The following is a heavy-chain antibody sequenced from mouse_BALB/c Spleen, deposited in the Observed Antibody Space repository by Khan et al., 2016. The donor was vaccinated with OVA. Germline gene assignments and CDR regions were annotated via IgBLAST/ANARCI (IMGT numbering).Heavy chain of an antibody. V-gene: IGHV5-6*01. CDR1: VFTFSSYG. D-gene: IGHD1-2*01. J-gene: IGHJ3*01. CDR2: ISNGGSYT. Sequence: EVELVESGGDLVKPGGSLNLSCEASVFTFSSYGLSWLRQTPDKRLEWVATISNGGSYTYYPDSVKARLPIFRDNAQNTLYLQMSSLKSEDTAMYYCARHRFTTPTAWFAYWGQGTLVTVSA. CDR3: ARHRFTTPTAWFAY.